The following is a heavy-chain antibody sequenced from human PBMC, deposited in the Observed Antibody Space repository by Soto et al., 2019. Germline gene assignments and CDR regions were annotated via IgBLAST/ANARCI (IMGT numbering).Heavy chain of an antibody. Sequence: QVQLVQSGAEVKQPGSSVQVSCKASGDTLSHYGVSWVRQVPGNGLEWMGGTTAILGTRDYAQKFQGRMTITSDESTTTSYMERNSLTSDDTAVYSWAAGDSSDTGDHWGQGTLVTVAS. D-gene: IGHD5-18*01. J-gene: IGHJ4*02. CDR3: AAGDSSDTGDH. CDR1: GDTLSHYG. V-gene: IGHV1-69*01. CDR2: TTAILGTR.